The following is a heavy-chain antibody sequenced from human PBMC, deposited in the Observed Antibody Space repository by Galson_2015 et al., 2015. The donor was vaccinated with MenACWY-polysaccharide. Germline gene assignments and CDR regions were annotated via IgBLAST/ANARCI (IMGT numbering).Heavy chain of an antibody. J-gene: IGHJ3*02. CDR2: INTNTGYP. CDR3: ARESEYYDSFDGFDI. D-gene: IGHD3-22*01. CDR1: GYTFGSYA. Sequence: SVKVSCKAPGYTFGSYAMNWVRQAPGQGLEWMGWINTNTGYPTSAPGFTGRFVFSLDTSVSTAYLQISSLKAEDTAVYYCARESEYYDSFDGFDIWGQGTMVTVSS. V-gene: IGHV7-4-1*02.